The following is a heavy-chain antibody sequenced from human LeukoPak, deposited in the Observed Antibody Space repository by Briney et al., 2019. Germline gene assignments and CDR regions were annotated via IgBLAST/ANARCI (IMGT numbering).Heavy chain of an antibody. J-gene: IGHJ4*02. CDR3: TRAISDIVVVLEDDY. CDR2: IRSKAYGGTT. Sequence: GGSLRLSCTASGFTFGDYVMSWVRQAPGQGPEWIGFIRSKAYGGTTEYAASVKGRFTISRDDSKSIAYLQMNSLKTEDTAVYYCTRAISDIVVVLEDDYWGQGTLVTASS. D-gene: IGHD2-2*01. CDR1: GFTFGDYV. V-gene: IGHV3-49*04.